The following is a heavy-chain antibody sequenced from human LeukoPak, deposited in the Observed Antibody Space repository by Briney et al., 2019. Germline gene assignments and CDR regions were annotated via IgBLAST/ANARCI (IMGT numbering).Heavy chain of an antibody. Sequence: SVKVSCKASGGTFRSYAINWVRQAPGQGLEWMGGIIPMFGTANHAQKFQGRVTITADESTSTAYMELSSLRSEDTAVYYCARGGTDIVVVVAAAAPYYYYYGMDVWGQGTTVTVSS. V-gene: IGHV1-69*13. CDR1: GGTFRSYA. J-gene: IGHJ6*02. D-gene: IGHD2-15*01. CDR2: IIPMFGTA. CDR3: ARGGTDIVVVVAAAAPYYYYYGMDV.